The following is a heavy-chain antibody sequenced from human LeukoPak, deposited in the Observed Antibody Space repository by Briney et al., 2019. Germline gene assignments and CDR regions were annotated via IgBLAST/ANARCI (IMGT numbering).Heavy chain of an antibody. CDR3: TRNPGMDV. CDR2: INGDGSSS. J-gene: IGHJ6*02. CDR1: GFTFSTYW. V-gene: IGHV3-74*01. Sequence: PGRSLRLSCAASGFTFSTYWMHWVRQAPGKGLVWVSRINGDGSSSTYADSVKGRFTISRDNAKNTLYLQMNSLRTEDTAVYYCTRNPGMDVWGQGTTVTVSS.